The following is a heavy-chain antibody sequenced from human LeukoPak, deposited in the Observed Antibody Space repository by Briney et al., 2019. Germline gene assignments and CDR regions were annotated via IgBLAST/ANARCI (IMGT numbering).Heavy chain of an antibody. D-gene: IGHD3-3*01. CDR1: GFTFSSYE. CDR2: ISGSGSTI. CDR3: ARAEIRNAFFFDG. V-gene: IGHV3-48*03. J-gene: IGHJ4*02. Sequence: PGGSLRLSCAASGFTFSSYEMNWVRQAPGKGLEWVSDISGSGSTIYYADSVKGRFTISRDNAKNSLSLQLNSLRAEDTGIYYCARAEIRNAFFFDGWRQGTLVTVSS.